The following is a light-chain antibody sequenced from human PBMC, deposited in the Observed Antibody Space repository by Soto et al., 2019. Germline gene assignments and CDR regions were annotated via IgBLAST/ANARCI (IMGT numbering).Light chain of an antibody. CDR3: QQYNSWPLT. Sequence: EIVMTQSPATMSLYPGERATLSCRTSQTFSNSFLSWFQQKPGQAPRLLIYGASARATGIPARFSGSGSGTEFTLTISSLQSEDFAVYYCQQYNSWPLTFGGGTKV. CDR2: GAS. CDR1: QTFSNS. V-gene: IGKV3-15*01. J-gene: IGKJ4*01.